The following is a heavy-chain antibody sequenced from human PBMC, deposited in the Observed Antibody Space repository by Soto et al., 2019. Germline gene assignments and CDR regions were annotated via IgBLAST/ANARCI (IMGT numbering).Heavy chain of an antibody. CDR3: ARDPVDSSGYYSGNAFDI. J-gene: IGHJ3*02. Sequence: GGSLRLSCAASGFTFSSYEMNWVRQAPGKGLEWVSYISSSGSTIYYADSVKGRFTISRDNAKNSLYLQMNSLRAEDTAVYYCARDPVDSSGYYSGNAFDIWGQGTMVTVSS. D-gene: IGHD3-22*01. CDR2: ISSSGSTI. V-gene: IGHV3-48*03. CDR1: GFTFSSYE.